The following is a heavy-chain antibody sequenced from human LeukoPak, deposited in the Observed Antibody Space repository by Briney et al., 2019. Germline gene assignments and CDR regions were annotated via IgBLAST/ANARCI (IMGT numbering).Heavy chain of an antibody. CDR3: ARDRLRGYSYGYVDY. D-gene: IGHD5-18*01. Sequence: GALRLSCAASGFTFSSYSMNWVRQAPGKGLEWVSSISSSSSYIYYADSVKGRFTISRDNAKNSLYLQMNSLRAEDTAVYYCARDRLRGYSYGYVDYWGQGALVTVSS. CDR2: ISSSSSYI. CDR1: GFTFSSYS. J-gene: IGHJ4*02. V-gene: IGHV3-21*01.